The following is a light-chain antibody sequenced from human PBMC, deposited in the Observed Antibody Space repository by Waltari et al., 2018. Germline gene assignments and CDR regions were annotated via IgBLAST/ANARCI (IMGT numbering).Light chain of an antibody. V-gene: IGLV2-14*01. Sequence: QSALTQPASVSGSPGQSVTIFCAGTSNDVGGYNSVSWYQEHPGQAPRLIIYDVSDRPSGVSDRFSGSKSGNAASLTISGLQAADEADYYCSSQSSNDVVLVGGGTKLTVL. CDR1: SNDVGGYNS. CDR3: SSQSSNDVVL. CDR2: DVS. J-gene: IGLJ2*01.